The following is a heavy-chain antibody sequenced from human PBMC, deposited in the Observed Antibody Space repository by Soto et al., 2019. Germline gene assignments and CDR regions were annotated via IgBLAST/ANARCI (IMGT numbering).Heavy chain of an antibody. V-gene: IGHV2-5*02. D-gene: IGHD2-21*02. CDR2: IYWDDDK. J-gene: IGHJ6*02. Sequence: QITLMESGPTLVKPTQTLTLTCTFSGFSLSTGGVGVGWLRQPPGKALEGLALIYWDDDKRYSSSLRSRLTITKDTSKNQVVLTMTNMDPVDTATYYCTHSRCGGDCLQSYSSHYYYGMDVWGQGTTVTVSS. CDR3: THSRCGGDCLQSYSSHYYYGMDV. CDR1: GFSLSTGGVG.